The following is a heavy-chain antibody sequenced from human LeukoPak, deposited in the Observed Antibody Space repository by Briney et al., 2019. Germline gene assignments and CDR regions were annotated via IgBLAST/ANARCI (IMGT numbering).Heavy chain of an antibody. V-gene: IGHV3-48*04. D-gene: IGHD1-26*01. CDR2: ISSSGSTI. J-gene: IGHJ6*02. CDR1: GFTFSSYA. CDR3: ARSLGAPLGLVFGDV. Sequence: PGGSLRLSCAASGFTFSSYAMSWVRQAPGKGLEWVSYISSSGSTIYYADSVKGRFTISRDNAKNSLYLQMNSLRAEDTAVYYCARSLGAPLGLVFGDVWGQGTTVTVSS.